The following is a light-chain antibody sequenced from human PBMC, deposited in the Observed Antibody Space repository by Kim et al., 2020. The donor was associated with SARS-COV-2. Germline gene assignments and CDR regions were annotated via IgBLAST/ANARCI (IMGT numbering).Light chain of an antibody. CDR2: DAS. CDR1: QSIDTY. Sequence: TGGRATLSGRASQSIDTYLAWYQRRPRQAPRLSVYDASNRATGVPDRLSRSGSWTDFTLTISSLGPVNFSTYSCQQRNSWPPAVTFSGGTKVDIK. V-gene: IGKV3-11*01. J-gene: IGKJ4*01. CDR3: QQRNSWPPAVT.